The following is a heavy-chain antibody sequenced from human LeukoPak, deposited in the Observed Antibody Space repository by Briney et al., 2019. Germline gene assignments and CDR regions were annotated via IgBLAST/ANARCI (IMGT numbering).Heavy chain of an antibody. J-gene: IGHJ4*02. CDR2: IYYSGST. Sequence: KTSETLSLTCTVSGGSISSYYWSWIRQPPGKGLEWTGYIYYSGSTNYNPSLKSRVTISVDTSKNQFSLKLSSVTAADTAVYYCARQLDSSGFNFDYWGQGTLVTVSS. D-gene: IGHD3-22*01. V-gene: IGHV4-59*08. CDR3: ARQLDSSGFNFDY. CDR1: GGSISSYY.